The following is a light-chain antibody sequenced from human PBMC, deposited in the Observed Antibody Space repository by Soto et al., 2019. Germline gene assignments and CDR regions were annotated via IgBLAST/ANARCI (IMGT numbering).Light chain of an antibody. Sequence: QSALTQPASVSGSPGQSITISCTGTSSDVGGYNYVSWCQQHPGKAPKLMIYDVSNRPSGVSNRFSGSKSGNTASLTISGLQAEDEADYYCSSYTSSSPLHVVFGGGTKLTVL. V-gene: IGLV2-14*01. CDR2: DVS. CDR3: SSYTSSSPLHVV. CDR1: SSDVGGYNY. J-gene: IGLJ2*01.